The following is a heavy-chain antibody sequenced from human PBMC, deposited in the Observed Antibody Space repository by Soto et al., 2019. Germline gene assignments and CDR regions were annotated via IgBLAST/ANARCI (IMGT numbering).Heavy chain of an antibody. CDR3: ARDGEMVVAATANYYYGMDV. CDR2: IIPIFGTA. D-gene: IGHD2-15*01. CDR1: GGTFSSYA. J-gene: IGHJ6*02. Sequence: ASVKVSCKASGGTFSSYAISWVRQAPGQGLEWMGGIIPIFGTANYAQKFQGRVTITADESTSTAYMELSSLRSEDTAVYYCARDGEMVVAATANYYYGMDVWGQGTTVTVSS. V-gene: IGHV1-69*13.